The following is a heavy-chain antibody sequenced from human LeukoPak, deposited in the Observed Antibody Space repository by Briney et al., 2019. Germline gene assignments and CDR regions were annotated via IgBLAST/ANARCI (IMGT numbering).Heavy chain of an antibody. V-gene: IGHV4-34*01. CDR1: GGSFSGYY. D-gene: IGHD1-26*01. CDR2: INHSGST. Sequence: SETLPLTCAVYGGSFSGYYWSWIRQPPGKGLEWIGEINHSGSTDYNPSLKSRVTISVDTSKNQFSLKLSSVTAADTAVYYCARDSGSYMSGAFDIWGQGTMVTVSS. CDR3: ARDSGSYMSGAFDI. J-gene: IGHJ3*02.